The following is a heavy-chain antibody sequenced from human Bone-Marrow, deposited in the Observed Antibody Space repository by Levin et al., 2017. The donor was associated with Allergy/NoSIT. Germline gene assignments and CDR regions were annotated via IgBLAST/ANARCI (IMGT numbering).Heavy chain of an antibody. V-gene: IGHV4-39*01. J-gene: IGHJ4*02. CDR3: ARHWRAGMGISLPGPDS. CDR1: GGSISSSSYY. Sequence: MSSETLSLTCTVSGGSISSSSYYWGWIRQPPGKGPEWIGSIYYRGVTYYNTSLKSRVTISVDTSKNQVSLKLNSVTAADTAVYFCARHWRAGMGISLPGPDSWGQGSLVTVSS. CDR2: IYYRGVT. D-gene: IGHD6-19*01.